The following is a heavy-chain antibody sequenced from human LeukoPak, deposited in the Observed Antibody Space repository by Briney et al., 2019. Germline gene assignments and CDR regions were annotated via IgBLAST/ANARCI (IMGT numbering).Heavy chain of an antibody. D-gene: IGHD3-10*01. CDR1: GFNFRSAW. J-gene: IGHJ6*04. CDR3: RGRRV. Sequence: PGGSLRLSCTASGFNFRSAWMSWARQAPGKGLEWVGRVRSKSDAGTMDYAAHVQGRFSISRDDSKNMVYLDMNSLKTEDTAVYYCRGRRVWGNGTVVTVSS. CDR2: VRSKSDAGTM. V-gene: IGHV3-15*01.